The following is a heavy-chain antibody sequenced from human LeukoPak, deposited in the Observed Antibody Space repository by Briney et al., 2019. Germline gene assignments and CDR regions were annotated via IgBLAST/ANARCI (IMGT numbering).Heavy chain of an antibody. J-gene: IGHJ6*03. Sequence: PSETLSLTCTVSGGSISSSSYYWGWIRQPPGKGLEWIGSIYYSGSTYYNPSLKSRVTISVDTSKNQFSLKLSSVTAADTAVYYCARGGTSHGGYYYGSNYYYYMDVWGKGTTVTVSS. V-gene: IGHV4-39*07. CDR2: IYYSGST. CDR3: ARGGTSHGGYYYGSNYYYYMDV. D-gene: IGHD3-10*01. CDR1: GGSISSSSYY.